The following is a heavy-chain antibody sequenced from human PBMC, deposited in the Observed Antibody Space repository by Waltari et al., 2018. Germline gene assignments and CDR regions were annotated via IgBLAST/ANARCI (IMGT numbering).Heavy chain of an antibody. CDR2: INPSGGST. CDR3: ARRGFDAFDI. CDR1: GYTFTSYY. J-gene: IGHJ3*02. Sequence: QVQLVQSGAEVKKPGASVKVSCKASGYTFTSYYMHWVRQAPGQGLEWMGIINPSGGSTSYAQKFQGRVTITRDTSASTAYMELSSLRSEDMAVYYCARRGFDAFDIWGQGTMVTVSS. V-gene: IGHV1-46*01.